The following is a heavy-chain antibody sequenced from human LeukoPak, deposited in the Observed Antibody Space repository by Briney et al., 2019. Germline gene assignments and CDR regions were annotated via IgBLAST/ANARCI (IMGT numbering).Heavy chain of an antibody. V-gene: IGHV1-18*01. J-gene: IGHJ4*02. CDR2: ISPPNGNT. CDR1: GYTFRSYS. Sequence: ASVKVSCKASGYTFRSYSISWVRQAPGQGLEWMGWISPPNGNTNYAQKLQDRVTMTTDTSTRTVYMELRSLRSDDTAVYYCARDSGWELEQFYFDYWGQGTLVTVSS. D-gene: IGHD1/OR15-1a*01. CDR3: ARDSGWELEQFYFDY.